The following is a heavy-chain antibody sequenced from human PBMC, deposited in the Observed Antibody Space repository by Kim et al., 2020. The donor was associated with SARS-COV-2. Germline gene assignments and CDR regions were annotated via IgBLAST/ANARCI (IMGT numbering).Heavy chain of an antibody. V-gene: IGHV1-8*01. CDR1: GYTFTSYD. CDR2: MNPNSGNT. Sequence: ASVKVSCKASGYTFTSYDINWVRQATGQGLEWMGWMNPNSGNTGYAQKFQGRVTMTRNTSISTAYMELSSLRSEDTAVYYCARGRMTDMGAIRPETSPGRPSSGVDPWGQGTLVTVSS. CDR3: ARGRMTDMGAIRPETSPGRPSSGVDP. J-gene: IGHJ5*02. D-gene: IGHD1-26*01.